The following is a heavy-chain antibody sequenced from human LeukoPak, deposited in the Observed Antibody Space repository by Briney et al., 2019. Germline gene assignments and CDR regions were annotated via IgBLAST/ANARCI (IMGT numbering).Heavy chain of an antibody. CDR2: INHSGST. Sequence: SETLSLTCAVYGGSFSGYYWSWIRQPPGKGLEWIGEINHSGSTNYNPSLKSRVTISVDTSKNQFSLKLSSVTAADTAVYYCVRGWRRIVGATRFDYWGQGTLVTVSS. CDR1: GGSFSGYY. V-gene: IGHV4-34*01. D-gene: IGHD1-26*01. CDR3: VRGWRRIVGATRFDY. J-gene: IGHJ4*02.